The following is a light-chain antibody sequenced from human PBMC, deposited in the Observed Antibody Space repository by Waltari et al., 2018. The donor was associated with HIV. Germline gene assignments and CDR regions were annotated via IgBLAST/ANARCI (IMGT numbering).Light chain of an antibody. CDR2: DSN. Sequence: QSVLTQPPSVSAAPGQKVFISCSGSSSNIGNNYVSWYKQLPATAPKLLIYDSNKRPSGIPDRFSGSKSGTSATLAITGLQTGDEADYYCVTWDFSLSAVVFGGGTKLTVL. CDR3: VTWDFSLSAVV. V-gene: IGLV1-51*01. CDR1: SSNIGNNY. J-gene: IGLJ3*02.